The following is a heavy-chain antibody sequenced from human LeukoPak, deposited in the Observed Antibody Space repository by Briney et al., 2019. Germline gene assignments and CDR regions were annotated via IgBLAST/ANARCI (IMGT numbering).Heavy chain of an antibody. CDR1: GYTFTGYY. Sequence: ASVKVSCKASGYTFTGYYMHWVRQAPGQGLEWMGWINPNSGGTNYAQKLQGRVTMTRDTSISTAYMELSRLRSDDTAVYYCARDVAAAGTVGDWYFDLWGRGTLVTVSS. J-gene: IGHJ2*01. D-gene: IGHD6-13*01. CDR2: INPNSGGT. CDR3: ARDVAAAGTVGDWYFDL. V-gene: IGHV1-2*02.